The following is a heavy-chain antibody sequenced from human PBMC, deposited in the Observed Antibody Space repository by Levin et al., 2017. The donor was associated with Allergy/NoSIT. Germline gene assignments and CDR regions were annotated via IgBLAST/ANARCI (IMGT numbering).Heavy chain of an antibody. Sequence: GGSLRLSCAASGFTFDDYAMHWVRQAPGKGLEWVSGISWNSGSIGYADSVKCRFTISRDNAKHSLYLQMNSLRTEDTALYDCARDNIGIPDAFDIWGQGTMVIVSS. CDR1: GFTFDDYA. J-gene: IGHJ3*02. D-gene: IGHD3-10*01. V-gene: IGHV3-9*01. CDR3: ARDNIGIPDAFDI. CDR2: ISWNSGSI.